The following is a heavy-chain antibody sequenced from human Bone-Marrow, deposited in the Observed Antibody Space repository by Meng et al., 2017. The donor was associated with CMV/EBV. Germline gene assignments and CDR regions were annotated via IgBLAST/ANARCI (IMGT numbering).Heavy chain of an antibody. Sequence: CAASGFTFSRNGMHWVRQAPGKGLEWVAVIWYDGSNKYYADSVKGRFTISRDNSKNTLYLQMNSLRAEDTAVYYCARDRAEWQLLDYWGQGTLVTVSS. V-gene: IGHV3-33*01. J-gene: IGHJ4*02. CDR2: IWYDGSNK. D-gene: IGHD1-26*01. CDR1: GFTFSRNG. CDR3: ARDRAEWQLLDY.